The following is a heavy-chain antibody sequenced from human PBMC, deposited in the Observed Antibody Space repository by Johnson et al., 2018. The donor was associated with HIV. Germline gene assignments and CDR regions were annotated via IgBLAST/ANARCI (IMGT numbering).Heavy chain of an antibody. CDR3: ARDGRFCSGGRCSSGAFDI. CDR2: TYSDGNI. V-gene: IGHV3-53*01. J-gene: IGHJ3*02. Sequence: EVQLVESGGGVVQPGGSLRLSCAASGFTVSGNSLSWVRQAPGKGLEWVSVTYSDGNIDYAASVKGRFTISRDSSENMGFLQMNSLRAEDTAVYYCARDGRFCSGGRCSSGAFDIWGQGTMVTVSS. D-gene: IGHD2-15*01. CDR1: GFTVSGNS.